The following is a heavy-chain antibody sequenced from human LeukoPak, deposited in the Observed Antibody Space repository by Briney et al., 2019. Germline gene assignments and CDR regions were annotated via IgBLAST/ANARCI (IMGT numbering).Heavy chain of an antibody. CDR3: ARDLLGWELHYFDY. D-gene: IGHD1-26*01. CDR2: ISGSSSYI. J-gene: IGHJ4*02. Sequence: WGSLRLSCAASGFTFSTYNMNWVRQAPGKGLEWVSSISGSSSYIYYADSVKGRFSISRDNAKNSLYLQMNSLRAEDTAVYYCARDLLGWELHYFDYWGQGTLVTVSS. CDR1: GFTFSTYN. V-gene: IGHV3-21*01.